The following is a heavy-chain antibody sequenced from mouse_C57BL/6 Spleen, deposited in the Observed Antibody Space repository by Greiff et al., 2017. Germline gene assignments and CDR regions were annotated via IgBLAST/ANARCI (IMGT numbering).Heavy chain of an antibody. CDR3: ARRGIYYYGSSYFDY. V-gene: IGHV1-18*01. D-gene: IGHD1-1*01. CDR2: INPNNGGT. J-gene: IGHJ2*01. Sequence: VQLKESGPELVKPGASVKIPCKASGYTFTDYNMDWVKQSHGKSLEWIGDINPNNGGTIYNQKFKGKATLTVDKSSSTAYMELRSLTSEDTAVYYCARRGIYYYGSSYFDYWGQGTTLTVSS. CDR1: GYTFTDYN.